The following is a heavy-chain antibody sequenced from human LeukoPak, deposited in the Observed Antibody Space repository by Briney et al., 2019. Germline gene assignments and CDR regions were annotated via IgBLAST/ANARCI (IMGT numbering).Heavy chain of an antibody. CDR2: IIPIFGTA. CDR3: ARDVNSGSYYNYYYYYYMDV. D-gene: IGHD3-10*01. Sequence: SVKVSCKASGGTFSSYAISWVRQAPGQGLEWMGGIIPIFGTANYAQKFQGRVTITTDESTSTAYMELSSLRSEDTAVYYCARDVNSGSYYNYYYYYYMDVWGKGTTVTVSS. V-gene: IGHV1-69*05. J-gene: IGHJ6*03. CDR1: GGTFSSYA.